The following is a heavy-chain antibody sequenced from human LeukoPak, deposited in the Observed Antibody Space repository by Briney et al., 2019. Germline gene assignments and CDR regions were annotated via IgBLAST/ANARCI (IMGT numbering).Heavy chain of an antibody. V-gene: IGHV3-53*05. CDR2: IYSGGST. J-gene: IGHJ4*02. Sequence: PGGSLRLSCAASGFTVSSNYMSWVRQAPGKGLEWVSIIYSGGSTFYADSVKGRFTISRDNSKNTLYLQMNSLRAEDTAVYYCAKFLDDPLGYWGQGTLVTVSS. D-gene: IGHD7-27*01. CDR3: AKFLDDPLGY. CDR1: GFTVSSNY.